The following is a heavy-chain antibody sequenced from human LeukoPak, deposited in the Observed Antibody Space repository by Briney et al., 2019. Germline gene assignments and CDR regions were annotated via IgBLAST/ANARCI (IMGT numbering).Heavy chain of an antibody. Sequence: PSETLSLTCTVSGYSISNGYYWGWIRQPPGKGLEWIGSIYHSGSSYYNPSLKSRVTISVDTSKNQFSLKLSSVTAADTAVYYCARHGPLQNSATNYFDYWGQGTLVTVSS. CDR3: ARHGPLQNSATNYFDY. CDR1: GYSISNGYY. D-gene: IGHD2/OR15-2a*01. V-gene: IGHV4-38-2*02. CDR2: IYHSGSS. J-gene: IGHJ4*02.